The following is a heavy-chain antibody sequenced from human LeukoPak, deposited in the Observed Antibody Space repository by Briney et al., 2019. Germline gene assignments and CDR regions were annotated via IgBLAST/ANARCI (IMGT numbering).Heavy chain of an antibody. Sequence: GGSLRLSCAASGFTLSSYEMNWVRQAPGKGLEWVSYINSGGGTIYYADSVKGRFTISRDNAKNSLYLQMNSLRADDTAVYYCAREEYGDSYPYWGQGTLVTVSS. D-gene: IGHD4-17*01. V-gene: IGHV3-48*03. CDR3: AREEYGDSYPY. CDR2: INSGGGTI. CDR1: GFTLSSYE. J-gene: IGHJ4*02.